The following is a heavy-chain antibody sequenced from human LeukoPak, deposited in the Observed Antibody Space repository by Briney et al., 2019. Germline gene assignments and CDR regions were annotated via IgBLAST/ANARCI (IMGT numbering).Heavy chain of an antibody. CDR1: GSTFSSYE. CDR2: ITSSGGTK. CDR3: ARDPDSSSWTYYFDY. V-gene: IGHV3-48*03. D-gene: IGHD6-13*01. J-gene: IGHJ4*02. Sequence: GGSLRLSCAASGSTFSSYEMNWVRQAPGKGLEWVSYITSSGGTKCYADSVKGRFTVSRDNAKNSLYLQMNSLRADDTAVYYCARDPDSSSWTYYFDYWGQGTLVTVSS.